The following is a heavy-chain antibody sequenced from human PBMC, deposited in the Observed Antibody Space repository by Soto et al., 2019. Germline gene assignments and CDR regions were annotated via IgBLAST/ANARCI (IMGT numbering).Heavy chain of an antibody. D-gene: IGHD2-8*01. J-gene: IGHJ4*02. CDR1: GGSISSSSYY. CDR2: IYYSGST. Sequence: SETLSLTCTVSGGSISSSSYYWGWIRQPPGKGLEWIGSIYYSGSTYYNPSLKSRVTISVDTSKNQFSLKLSSVTAADTAVYYCARAGIVLMVYAPDYWGQGTLVTVSS. CDR3: ARAGIVLMVYAPDY. V-gene: IGHV4-39*01.